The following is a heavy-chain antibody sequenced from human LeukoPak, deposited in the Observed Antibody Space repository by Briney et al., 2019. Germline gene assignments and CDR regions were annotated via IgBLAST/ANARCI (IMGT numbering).Heavy chain of an antibody. J-gene: IGHJ4*02. CDR2: IYYSGST. CDR1: DGSISNYY. Sequence: SETLSLTCTVSDGSISNYYWSWIRQPPGKGLEWIGYIYYSGSTNYNPSLKSRVTISVDTSKNQFSLKLSSVTAADTAVYYCAREGEYCSSSSCYAAHFDYWGQGTLVTVSS. V-gene: IGHV4-59*01. CDR3: AREGEYCSSSSCYAAHFDY. D-gene: IGHD2-2*01.